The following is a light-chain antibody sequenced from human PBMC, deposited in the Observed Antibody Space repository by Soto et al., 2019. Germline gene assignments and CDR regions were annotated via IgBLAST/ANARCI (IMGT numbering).Light chain of an antibody. CDR2: SNS. Sequence: QSVLTQPPSASGTPGQGVTISCSGSSSNIGSNSVNWYQQLPGTAPKILIYSNSQRPSGVPDRFSGSKSGTSASLAISGLQSEDEADYYCGVWDESVNVRYLFGTGTKVTVL. CDR1: SSNIGSNS. J-gene: IGLJ1*01. V-gene: IGLV1-44*01. CDR3: GVWDESVNVRYL.